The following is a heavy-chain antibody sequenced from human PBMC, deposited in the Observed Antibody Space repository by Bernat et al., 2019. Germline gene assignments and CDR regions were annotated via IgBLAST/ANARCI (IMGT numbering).Heavy chain of an antibody. J-gene: IGHJ4*02. CDR3: ARDKYCTSTDCLHGKFYFDL. CDR2: ISYDGSNK. V-gene: IGHV3-30*03. D-gene: IGHD2-2*01. CDR1: GFTFSSYG. Sequence: QVQLVESGGGVVQPGRSLRLSCAASGFTFSSYGMHWVRQAPGKGLEWVAVISYDGSNKYYADSVKGRFTISRDNARDSLYLQMSSLRAEDTAVYYCARDKYCTSTDCLHGKFYFDLWGQGTLVTVSS.